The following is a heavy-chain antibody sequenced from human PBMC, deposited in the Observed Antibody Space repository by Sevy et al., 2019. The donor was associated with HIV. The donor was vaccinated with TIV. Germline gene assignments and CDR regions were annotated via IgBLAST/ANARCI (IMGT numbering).Heavy chain of an antibody. D-gene: IGHD3-10*01. Sequence: GGSLRLSCAASGFTFSSYAMHWVRQAPGKGLEWVAVISYDGSNKYYADSVKGRFTISRDNSKNTLYLQMNSLRAEDTAVYNGARTPMVRGVIDYYYGMDVWGQGTTVTVSS. CDR3: ARTPMVRGVIDYYYGMDV. CDR1: GFTFSSYA. CDR2: ISYDGSNK. V-gene: IGHV3-30*04. J-gene: IGHJ6*02.